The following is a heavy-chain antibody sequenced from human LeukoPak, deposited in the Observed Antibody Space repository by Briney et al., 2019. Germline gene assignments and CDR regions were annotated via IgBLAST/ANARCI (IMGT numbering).Heavy chain of an antibody. D-gene: IGHD5-12*01. CDR1: GGSISSGDYY. CDR3: ARDRWLGY. CDR2: IYYSGST. Sequence: SETLSLTCTVSGGSISSGDYYWSWIRQPPGKGLEWIGYIYYSGSTDYNPSLKSRVTISVDTSKNQFSLKLASVTTADTAVYYCARDRWLGYWGQGTLVTVSS. J-gene: IGHJ4*02. V-gene: IGHV4-61*08.